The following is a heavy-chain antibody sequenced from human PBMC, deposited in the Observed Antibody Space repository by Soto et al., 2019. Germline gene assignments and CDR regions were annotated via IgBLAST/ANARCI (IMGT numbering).Heavy chain of an antibody. V-gene: IGHV4-34*01. CDR3: ANLTVRGIITNFDF. CDR1: GVSFSDYF. J-gene: IGHJ4*02. CDR2: ITHTGSP. D-gene: IGHD3-10*01. Sequence: PSETLSLTCGFDGVSFSDYFWSWIRQPPGKGLEWIGEITHTGSPNYNPSLKSRVTISLDTSKNQFSLKMRSVTAADTAVYYCANLTVRGIITNFDFWGQGTQVTVSS.